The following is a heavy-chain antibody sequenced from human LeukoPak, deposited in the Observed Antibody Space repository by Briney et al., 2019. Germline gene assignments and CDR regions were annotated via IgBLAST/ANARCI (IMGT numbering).Heavy chain of an antibody. V-gene: IGHV3-53*01. CDR3: AREVITMVRGALLSGPYYYGMDV. Sequence: PGGSLRLSCAASGFTVSSNYMSWVRQAPGKGLEWVSVIYSGGSTYYADSVKGRFTISRDNAKNSLYLQMNSLRAEDTAVYYCAREVITMVRGALLSGPYYYGMDVWGQGTTVTVSS. CDR1: GFTVSSNY. J-gene: IGHJ6*02. CDR2: IYSGGST. D-gene: IGHD3-10*01.